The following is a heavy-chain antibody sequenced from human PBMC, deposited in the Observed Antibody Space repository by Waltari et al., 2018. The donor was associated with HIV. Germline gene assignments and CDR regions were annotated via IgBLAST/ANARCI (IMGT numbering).Heavy chain of an antibody. D-gene: IGHD3-10*01. Sequence: EVQLVESGGGLIQPGGSLRLSCAASGFTVRSKYMRWVRQAPGKGLEWVSVIYSGGSTYYADSVKGRFTISRDNSKNTLYLQMNSLRAEDTAVYYCARGGDFYYYYGMDVWGQGTTVTVSS. CDR3: ARGGDFYYYYGMDV. CDR2: IYSGGST. CDR1: GFTVRSKY. J-gene: IGHJ6*02. V-gene: IGHV3-53*01.